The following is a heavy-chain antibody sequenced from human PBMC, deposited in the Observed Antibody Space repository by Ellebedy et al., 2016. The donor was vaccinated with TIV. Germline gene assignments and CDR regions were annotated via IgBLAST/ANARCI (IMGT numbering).Heavy chain of an antibody. CDR2: IFGSGGGI. D-gene: IGHD5-18*01. CDR1: GFTFSRYA. Sequence: PGGSLRLSCAASGFTFSRYAMSRVRQAPGKGLEWVSGIFGSGGGISYADSVKGRFTISRDNSKSMVHLQMNSLGTEDTDVYYCAKDRTSGDGYWVFDQWGQGTLVTVSS. CDR3: AKDRTSGDGYWVFDQ. J-gene: IGHJ4*02. V-gene: IGHV3-23*01.